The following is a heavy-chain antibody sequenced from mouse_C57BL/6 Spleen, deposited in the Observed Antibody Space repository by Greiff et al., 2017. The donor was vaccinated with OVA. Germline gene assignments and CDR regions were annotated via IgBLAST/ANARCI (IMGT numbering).Heavy chain of an antibody. D-gene: IGHD2-4*01. CDR1: GYTFTDYN. J-gene: IGHJ3*01. CDR2: INPNNGGT. V-gene: IGHV1-22*01. Sequence: VQLQQSGPELVKPGASVKMSCKASGYTFTDYNMHWVKQSHGKSLEWIGYINPNNGGTSYNQKFKGKATLTVNKSSSTAYMELRSLTSEDSAVYYCARSREDYDGFAYWGQGTLVTVSA. CDR3: ARSREDYDGFAY.